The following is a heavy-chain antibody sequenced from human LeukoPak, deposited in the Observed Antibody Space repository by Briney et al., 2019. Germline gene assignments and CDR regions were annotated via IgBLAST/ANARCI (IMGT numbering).Heavy chain of an antibody. CDR1: GFTFSSYA. CDR2: ISGSGGST. D-gene: IGHD3-10*01. V-gene: IGHV3-23*01. CDR3: AKDPSRALLWFGESLI. J-gene: IGHJ4*02. Sequence: GGSLRLSCAASGFTFSSYAMSWVCQAPGKGLEWVSAISGSGGSTYYADSVKGRFTISRDNSKNTLYLQMNSLRAEDTAVYYCAKDPSRALLWFGESLIWGQGTLVTVSS.